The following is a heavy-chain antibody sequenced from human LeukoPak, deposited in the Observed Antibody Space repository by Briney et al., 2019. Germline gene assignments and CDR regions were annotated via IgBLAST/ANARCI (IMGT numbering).Heavy chain of an antibody. CDR1: GFTFSSYG. D-gene: IGHD3-3*01. CDR2: ISYDGSNK. CDR3: AKDRSGSFDY. J-gene: IGHJ4*02. Sequence: GGSLRLSCAASGFTFSSYGMHWVRQAPGKGLEWVAVISYDGSNKYYADSVKGRFTISRDNSKDTLYLQMNSLRAEDTAVYYCAKDRSGSFDYWGQGTLVTVSS. V-gene: IGHV3-30*18.